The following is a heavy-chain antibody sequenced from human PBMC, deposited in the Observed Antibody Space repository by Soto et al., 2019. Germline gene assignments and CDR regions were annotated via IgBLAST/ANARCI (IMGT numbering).Heavy chain of an antibody. CDR3: ARGGTGGRTTVTTYAV. Sequence: QVQLQESGAGLVKPSETLSLTCTVSGGSIDNYYWSWIRQPPGRGLEWIGFIYSSGSTNYNPSVKSRVTISADTSRNQISLKLTSVTTAEAAVYYCARGGTGGRTTVTTYAVWGQGPLVTVSS. CDR2: IYSSGST. CDR1: GGSIDNYY. V-gene: IGHV4-59*01. J-gene: IGHJ4*02. D-gene: IGHD4-17*01.